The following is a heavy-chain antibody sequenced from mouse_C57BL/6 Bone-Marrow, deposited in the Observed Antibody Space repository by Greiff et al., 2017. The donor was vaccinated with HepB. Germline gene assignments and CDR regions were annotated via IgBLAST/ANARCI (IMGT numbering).Heavy chain of an antibody. CDR1: GYSITSGYY. CDR2: ISYDGSN. J-gene: IGHJ3*01. CDR3: ARDKGPY. D-gene: IGHD1-3*01. Sequence: EVKLLESGPGLVKPSQSLSLTCSVTGYSITSGYYWNWIRQFPGNKLEWMGYISYDGSNNYNPSLKNRISITRDTSKNQFFLKLNSVTTEDTATYYCARDKGPYWGQGTLVTVSA. V-gene: IGHV3-6*01.